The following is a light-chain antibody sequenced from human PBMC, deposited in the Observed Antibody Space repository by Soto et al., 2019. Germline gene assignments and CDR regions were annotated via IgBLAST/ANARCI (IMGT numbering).Light chain of an antibody. CDR2: AAS. V-gene: IGKV1-39*01. Sequence: DIQMTQSPSSLSASVGDRVTITCRASQIIDSYLNWYQQKPGKGPKLLICAASSLQSGAPSRFSGSGSGTDFTLTISSLQPEDFATYYCQQSYSTSPSTFGQGTKLEIK. CDR1: QIIDSY. J-gene: IGKJ2*01. CDR3: QQSYSTSPST.